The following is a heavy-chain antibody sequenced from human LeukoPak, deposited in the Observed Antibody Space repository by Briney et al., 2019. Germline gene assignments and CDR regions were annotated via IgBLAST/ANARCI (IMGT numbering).Heavy chain of an antibody. J-gene: IGHJ4*02. Sequence: PGGSLRPSCSASGLTFSNYNTNWVRQAPGKGVGWVSTNSGSSSYIYYADSVKGRFTISRDNAKNSLYLQMNSLRAEDTAVYYCARGGNYGDFFDYWGQGTLVTVSS. D-gene: IGHD4-17*01. CDR1: GLTFSNYN. CDR2: NSGSSSYI. V-gene: IGHV3-21*01. CDR3: ARGGNYGDFFDY.